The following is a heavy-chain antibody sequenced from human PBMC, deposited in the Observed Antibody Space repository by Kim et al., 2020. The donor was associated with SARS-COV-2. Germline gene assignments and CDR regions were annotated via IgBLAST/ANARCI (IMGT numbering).Heavy chain of an antibody. Sequence: LKNQVTIPVDTSKNQFSLKLSAVTAADTAVYYCARVARITIFGVVNSAFDIWGQGTMVTVSS. CDR3: ARVARITIFGVVNSAFDI. J-gene: IGHJ3*02. V-gene: IGHV4-31*01. D-gene: IGHD3-3*01.